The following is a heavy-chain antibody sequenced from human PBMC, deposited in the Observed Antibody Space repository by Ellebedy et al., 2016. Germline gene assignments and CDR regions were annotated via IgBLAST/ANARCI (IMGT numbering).Heavy chain of an antibody. CDR3: AKIDHYHVIEARRIDY. CDR2: INPSGGST. J-gene: IGHJ4*02. D-gene: IGHD6-6*01. CDR1: GYTFTSYT. Sequence: ASVKVSCRASGYTFTSYTMHWVRQAPGQGLEWMGIINPSGGSTTYAQKFQGRVSMTRDTSTSTVYMELSSLRAEDTAVYHCAKIDHYHVIEARRIDYWGQGTLVTVSS. V-gene: IGHV1-46*01.